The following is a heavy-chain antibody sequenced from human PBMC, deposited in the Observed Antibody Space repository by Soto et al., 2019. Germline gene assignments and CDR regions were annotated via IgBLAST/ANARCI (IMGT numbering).Heavy chain of an antibody. J-gene: IGHJ6*02. Sequence: EVQLLESGGGLVQPGGSLRLSCAASGFTFSSYAMSWVRQAPGKGLEWVSAISGSGGSTYYADSVKGRFTISRDNSKNTLYLQMNSLRAEDTAVYYCAKGPFYYDILTGYSMSYGMDVWGQGTTVTVSS. D-gene: IGHD3-9*01. CDR2: ISGSGGST. CDR3: AKGPFYYDILTGYSMSYGMDV. CDR1: GFTFSSYA. V-gene: IGHV3-23*01.